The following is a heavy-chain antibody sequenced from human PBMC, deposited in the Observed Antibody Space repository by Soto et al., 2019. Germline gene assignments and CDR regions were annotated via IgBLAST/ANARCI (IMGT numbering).Heavy chain of an antibody. Sequence: SETLSLTCAVQGGSLSGYYWSWIRQPPGKGLDWIGRISTSGTTNYNPSLKSRVTMSVDTSKNHFSLNLSSVTAADTAVYYCAREAGPDRWFDPWGQGTLVTVSS. CDR3: AREAGPDRWFDP. CDR1: GGSLSGYY. D-gene: IGHD6-19*01. CDR2: ISTSGTT. J-gene: IGHJ5*02. V-gene: IGHV4-59*10.